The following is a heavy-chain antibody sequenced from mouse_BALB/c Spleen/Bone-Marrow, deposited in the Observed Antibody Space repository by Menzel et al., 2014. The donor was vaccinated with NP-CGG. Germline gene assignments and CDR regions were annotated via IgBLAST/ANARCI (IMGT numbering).Heavy chain of an antibody. CDR1: GFNIKDIY. CDR2: IDPANGNT. J-gene: IGHJ2*01. CDR3: ALYDDYDIGY. Sequence: VQLQQSGAELVKPGASVKLSCTASGFNIKDIYMHWVKQRPEQGLEWIGRIDPANGNTKYDPKFQGKATITADTSSNTAYLQLSSLTSEDTAVYYCALYDDYDIGYWGQGTTLTVSS. V-gene: IGHV14-3*02. D-gene: IGHD2-4*01.